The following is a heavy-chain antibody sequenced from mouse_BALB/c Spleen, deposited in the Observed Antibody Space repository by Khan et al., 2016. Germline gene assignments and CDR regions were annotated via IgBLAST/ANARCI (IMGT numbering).Heavy chain of an antibody. V-gene: IGHV4-1*02. J-gene: IGHJ2*01. CDR2: INPDSSTI. D-gene: IGHD1-2*01. CDR1: GFAFSRYW. CDR3: ARPHYYGYMNY. Sequence: EVKLLESGGGLVQPGGSLKLSCAASGFAFSRYWMIWVRQAPGKGLEWIGEINPDSSTINYTPSLKDKFIISRDNAKNTLYLQMSKVRSEDTALYYCARPHYYGYMNYWGQGTTLTVSS.